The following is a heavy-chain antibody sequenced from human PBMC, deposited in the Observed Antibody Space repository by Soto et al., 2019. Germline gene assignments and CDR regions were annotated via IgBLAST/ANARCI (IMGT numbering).Heavy chain of an antibody. Sequence: EVQLVESGGGLVQPGGSLRLSCVDSGFTFSSYWMSWVRQAPVKGLEWVGNIKQDGSEENYVDSVKGRFTISRDNAKNSMYLQMNSLRVEDTAVYYGARMAASGGGWDVWGQGTTVVVSS. D-gene: IGHD3-16*01. V-gene: IGHV3-7*01. CDR2: IKQDGSEE. CDR1: GFTFSSYW. J-gene: IGHJ6*02. CDR3: ARMAASGGGWDV.